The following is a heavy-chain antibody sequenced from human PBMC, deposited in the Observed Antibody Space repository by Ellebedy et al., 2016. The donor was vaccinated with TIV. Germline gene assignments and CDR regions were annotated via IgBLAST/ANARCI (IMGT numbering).Heavy chain of an antibody. D-gene: IGHD6-19*01. CDR2: IGYNGGST. V-gene: IGHV3-23*01. J-gene: IGHJ4*02. CDR3: ASGWHFDY. CDR1: GFSFSDYA. Sequence: GESLKISXVVSGFSFSDYAMSWVRQAPGKGLEWVSTIGYNGGSTLYADSVKGRFTISRENSKNTLFLQTNSLRAEDTAIYYCASGWHFDYWGQGTLVTVSS.